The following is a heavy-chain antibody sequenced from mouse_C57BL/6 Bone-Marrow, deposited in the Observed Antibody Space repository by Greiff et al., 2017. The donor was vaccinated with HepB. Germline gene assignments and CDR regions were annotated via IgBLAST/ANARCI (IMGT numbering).Heavy chain of an antibody. J-gene: IGHJ3*01. CDR3: AERGQLRGPFAY. CDR2: ISYDGSN. V-gene: IGHV3-6*01. CDR1: GYSITSGYY. Sequence: EVQLVESGPGLVKPSQSLSLTCSVTGYSITSGYYWNWIRQFPGNKLEWMGYISYDGSNNYNPSLKNRISITRDTSKNQFFLKLNSVTTEDTATYYCAERGQLRGPFAYWGQGTLVTVSA. D-gene: IGHD3-2*02.